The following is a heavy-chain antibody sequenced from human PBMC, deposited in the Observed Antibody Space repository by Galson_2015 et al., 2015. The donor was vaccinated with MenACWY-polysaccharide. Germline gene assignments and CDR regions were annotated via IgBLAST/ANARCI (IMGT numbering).Heavy chain of an antibody. Sequence: SETLSLTCTVSGDSISSYYWSWIRQPAGKRLEWIGRIYTSGGANYNPSLKSRVTMSVDTSKNQFSLKLTPVTAADTAVYYCARGTHWDALLGFWGQGTLVTVSS. J-gene: IGHJ4*02. CDR3: ARGTHWDALLGF. CDR2: IYTSGGA. CDR1: GDSISSYY. V-gene: IGHV4-4*07. D-gene: IGHD1-26*01.